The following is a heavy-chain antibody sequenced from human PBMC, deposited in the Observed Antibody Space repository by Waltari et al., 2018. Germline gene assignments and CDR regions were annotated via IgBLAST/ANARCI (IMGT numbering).Heavy chain of an antibody. Sequence: EVQLVQSGAEVKKPGATVKISCKASGYTFTDYYMHWVQQAPGNGLEWMGRVDPEDGETIYAEKFQGRVTITADTSTDTAYMELSSLRSEDTAVYYCATGYCSGGSCYSGWYFDLWGRGTLVTVSS. CDR2: VDPEDGET. D-gene: IGHD2-15*01. CDR1: GYTFTDYY. CDR3: ATGYCSGGSCYSGWYFDL. J-gene: IGHJ2*01. V-gene: IGHV1-69-2*01.